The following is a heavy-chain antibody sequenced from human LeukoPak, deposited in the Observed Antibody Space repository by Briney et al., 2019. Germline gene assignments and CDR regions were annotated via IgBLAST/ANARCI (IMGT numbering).Heavy chain of an antibody. Sequence: GGSLRLSCAASGFTFSSYWMNWVRQAPGKGLVWVSRIASDGSSTTYADSVKGRFSISRDNAKNTLYLQMNSLRVEDTAVYYCAREDTAMAFDYWGQGTLVTVSS. V-gene: IGHV3-74*01. CDR3: AREDTAMAFDY. CDR1: GFTFSSYW. CDR2: IASDGSST. D-gene: IGHD5-18*01. J-gene: IGHJ4*02.